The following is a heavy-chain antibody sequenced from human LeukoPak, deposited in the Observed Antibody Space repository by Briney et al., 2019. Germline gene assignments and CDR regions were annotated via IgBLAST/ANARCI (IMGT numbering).Heavy chain of an antibody. V-gene: IGHV1-2*02. CDR2: INPNSGGT. Sequence: ASVKVSCKASGYTFTGYYMHWVRQAPGQGLEWMGWINPNSGGTNYAQKFQGRVTMTRDTSISTAYMELSRLRSGDTAVYYCARTAVLRFLECGDYWGQGTLVTVSS. D-gene: IGHD3-3*01. CDR1: GYTFTGYY. J-gene: IGHJ4*02. CDR3: ARTAVLRFLECGDY.